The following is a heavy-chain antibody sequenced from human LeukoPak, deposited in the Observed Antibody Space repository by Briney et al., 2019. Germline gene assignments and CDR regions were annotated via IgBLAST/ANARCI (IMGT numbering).Heavy chain of an antibody. CDR1: GYTFTNYG. V-gene: IGHV1-69*13. D-gene: IGHD6-13*01. Sequence: ASVKVSCKASGYTFTNYGITWVRQAPGQGLEWMGGIIPIFGTANYAQKFQGRVTITADESTSTAYMELSSLRSEDTAVYYCARGGIAAAGSFDYWGQGTLVTVSS. CDR2: IIPIFGTA. J-gene: IGHJ4*02. CDR3: ARGGIAAAGSFDY.